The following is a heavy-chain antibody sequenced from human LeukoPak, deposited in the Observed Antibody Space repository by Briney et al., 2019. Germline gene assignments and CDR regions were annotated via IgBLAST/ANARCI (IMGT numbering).Heavy chain of an antibody. V-gene: IGHV4-34*01. Sequence: SETLSLTCAVYGGSFSGYYWSWIRQPPGKGLEWIGEINHSGSTNYNPSLKSRVTISVDTSKNQFSLKLSSVTAADTAVYYCAITPYYYGSGSYWNWFDPWGQGTLVTVSS. D-gene: IGHD3-10*01. CDR1: GGSFSGYY. CDR3: AITPYYYGSGSYWNWFDP. CDR2: INHSGST. J-gene: IGHJ5*02.